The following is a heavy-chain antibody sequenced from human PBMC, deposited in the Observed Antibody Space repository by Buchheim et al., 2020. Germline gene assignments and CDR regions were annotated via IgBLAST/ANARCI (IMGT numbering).Heavy chain of an antibody. D-gene: IGHD2-8*01. CDR2: ISKDGSDE. CDR1: GLMFSTFG. CDR3: AKDHGTYCTTNNSPIWFDP. Sequence: VQLVESGGGVVQPGRSLRLSCAASGLMFSTFGMHWVRQAPGKGLEWVAVISKDGSDEFYADAVKGRFTISRDNFENTLYLHMNSLRPEDTAVYYCAKDHGTYCTTNNSPIWFDPRGQGT. V-gene: IGHV3-30*18. J-gene: IGHJ5*02.